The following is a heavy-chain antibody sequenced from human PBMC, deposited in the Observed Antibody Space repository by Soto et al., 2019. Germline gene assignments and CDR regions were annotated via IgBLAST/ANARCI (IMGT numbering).Heavy chain of an antibody. Sequence: QVQQVESGGGVVQPGRSLRLSCAASGFSFSGYGLHWVRQAPGKGLEWVAFIAYDESNKYYADSVKGRFTISRDDSTSTLYLQMNSLRAEDTAVYYCAKNPSSVDIGSSDYWGQGTLVTVSS. CDR1: GFSFSGYG. V-gene: IGHV3-30*18. CDR3: AKNPSSVDIGSSDY. D-gene: IGHD5-12*01. CDR2: IAYDESNK. J-gene: IGHJ4*02.